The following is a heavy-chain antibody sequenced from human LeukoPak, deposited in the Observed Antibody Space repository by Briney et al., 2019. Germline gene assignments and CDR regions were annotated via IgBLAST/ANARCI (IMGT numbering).Heavy chain of an antibody. CDR1: GGSFSGYY. D-gene: IGHD3-9*01. Sequence: SETLSLTCAVYGGSFSGYYWSWIRQPPGKGLEWIGEINHSGSTNYNPSLKSRVTISVDTSKNQFSLKLSSVTAADTAVYYCARGPRRLVTWYFDLWGRGTLVTVSS. CDR2: INHSGST. V-gene: IGHV4-34*01. CDR3: ARGPRRLVTWYFDL. J-gene: IGHJ2*01.